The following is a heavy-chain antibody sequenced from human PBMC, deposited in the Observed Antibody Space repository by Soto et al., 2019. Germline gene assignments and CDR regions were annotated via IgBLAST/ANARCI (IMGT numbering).Heavy chain of an antibody. CDR2: IYYRGNT. CDR1: GGSISSNSYY. D-gene: IGHD3-3*01. J-gene: IGHJ5*02. V-gene: IGHV4-39*07. CDR3: ARATYYDFWSGYSGWFDP. Sequence: SETLSLTCTVSGGSISSNSYYWGWIRQPPGKGLEWIGKIYYRGNTNYNPSLKSRITVSVDKSKNQFSLKLSSVTAADTAVYYCARATYYDFWSGYSGWFDPWGQGTLVTVSS.